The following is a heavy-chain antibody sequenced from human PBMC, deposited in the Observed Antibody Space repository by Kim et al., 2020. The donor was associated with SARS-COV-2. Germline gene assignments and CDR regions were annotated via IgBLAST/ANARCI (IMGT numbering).Heavy chain of an antibody. Sequence: RFTISRDNSKNTLYLQMNSLRAEDTAVYYCAREGVPDCSSTSCYGYGMDVWGQGTTVTVSS. CDR3: AREGVPDCSSTSCYGYGMDV. J-gene: IGHJ6*02. D-gene: IGHD2-2*01. V-gene: IGHV3-30*01.